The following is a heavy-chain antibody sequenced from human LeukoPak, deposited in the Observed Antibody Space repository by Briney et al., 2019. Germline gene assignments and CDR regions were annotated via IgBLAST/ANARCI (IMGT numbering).Heavy chain of an antibody. CDR3: ATTNYADYTFEY. J-gene: IGHJ4*02. D-gene: IGHD4-17*01. Sequence: GGSLRLSCAASGFTFSNYAMSWVRQAPGKGLEWVSVISGSDGTTCYADSVKGRFTVSRDNSKNTLSLQMNSLRAEDTAVYYCATTNYADYTFEYWGQGTLVTVSS. V-gene: IGHV3-23*01. CDR2: ISGSDGTT. CDR1: GFTFSNYA.